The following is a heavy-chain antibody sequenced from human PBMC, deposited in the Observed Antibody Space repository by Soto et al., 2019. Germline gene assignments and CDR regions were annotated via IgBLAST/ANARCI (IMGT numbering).Heavy chain of an antibody. J-gene: IGHJ4*02. CDR1: GFTLRGYA. CDR2: ISRDGTNK. Sequence: GGSLRLSCAASGFTLRGYAIHWVRQAPGKGLEWVAVISRDGTNKYYVDSVKGRFTISRDNSKDTVYLQMNSLRDEDSAMFYCARSRSGAVADSFDFWGQGTLVTVSS. V-gene: IGHV3-30*04. CDR3: ARSRSGAVADSFDF. D-gene: IGHD3-10*01.